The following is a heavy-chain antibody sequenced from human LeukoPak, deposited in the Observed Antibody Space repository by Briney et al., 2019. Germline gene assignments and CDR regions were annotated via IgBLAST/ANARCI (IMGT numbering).Heavy chain of an antibody. D-gene: IGHD2-2*02. CDR3: ARVPAAISNYYYYYMDV. CDR1: GYTFTSYD. V-gene: IGHV1-8*01. CDR2: MSPNSGNT. Sequence: SVKVSCKASGYTFTSYDINWVRQATGQGLEWMGWMSPNSGNTGYAQKFQGRVTMTRNTSISTAYMELSSLRSEDTAVYYCARVPAAISNYYYYYMDVWGKGTTVTVSS. J-gene: IGHJ6*03.